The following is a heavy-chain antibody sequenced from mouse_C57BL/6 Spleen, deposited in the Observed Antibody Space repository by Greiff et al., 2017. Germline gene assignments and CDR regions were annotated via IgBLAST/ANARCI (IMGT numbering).Heavy chain of an antibody. CDR3: ARRGNYEDYYAMDY. CDR2: IDPSDSET. Sequence: VQLQQPGAELVRPGSSVKLSCKASGYTFTSYWMHWVKQRPIQGLEWIGNIDPSDSETHYNQKFKDKATLTVDKSSSTAYMQLSSLTSEDSAVYYCARRGNYEDYYAMDYWGQGTSVTVSS. V-gene: IGHV1-52*01. J-gene: IGHJ4*01. D-gene: IGHD2-1*01. CDR1: GYTFTSYW.